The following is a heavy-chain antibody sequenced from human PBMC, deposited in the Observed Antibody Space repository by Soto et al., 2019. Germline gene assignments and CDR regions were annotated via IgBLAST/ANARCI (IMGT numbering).Heavy chain of an antibody. CDR2: ISGSGGST. V-gene: IGHV3-23*01. J-gene: IGHJ3*02. CDR3: AKDGRDLVGATSVDFER. CDR1: GFTFSSYA. D-gene: IGHD1-26*01. Sequence: GGSLILSCAASGFTFSSYAMSWVRQAPGKGLEWVSAISGSGGSTYYADSVKGRFTISRDNSKNTLYLQMNSLRAEDTAVYYCAKDGRDLVGATSVDFERWGQGTMVTVS.